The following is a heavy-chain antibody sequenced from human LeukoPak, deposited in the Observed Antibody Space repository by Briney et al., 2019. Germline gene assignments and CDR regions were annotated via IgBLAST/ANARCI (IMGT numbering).Heavy chain of an antibody. D-gene: IGHD6-19*01. CDR3: TRARGGWFDY. Sequence: QPGRSLRLSVTAPGFTFGVFAMSWIGQVPGKGWEWVGFIRGKAYGGTTGYAASVKGRFTISRDDSKSIAYLQMNSLKTEDTAVYYCTRARGGWFDYWGQGALVTVSS. CDR1: GFTFGVFA. CDR2: IRGKAYGGTT. V-gene: IGHV3-49*03. J-gene: IGHJ4*02.